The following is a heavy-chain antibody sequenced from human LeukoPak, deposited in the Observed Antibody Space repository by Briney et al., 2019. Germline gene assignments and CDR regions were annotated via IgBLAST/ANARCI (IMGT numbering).Heavy chain of an antibody. CDR2: ISYDGSNK. CDR3: AKDCSTSCYDAFDI. J-gene: IGHJ3*02. CDR1: GFTFSSYA. D-gene: IGHD2-2*01. Sequence: PGGSLRLSCAASGFTFSSYAMHWVRQAPGKGLEWVAVISYDGSNKYYADSVKGRFTISRDNSKNTLYLQMNSLRAEDTAVYYCAKDCSTSCYDAFDIWGQGTMVTVSS. V-gene: IGHV3-30-3*01.